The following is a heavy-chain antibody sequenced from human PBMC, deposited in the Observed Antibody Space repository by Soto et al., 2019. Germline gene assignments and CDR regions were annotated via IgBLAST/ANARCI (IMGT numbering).Heavy chain of an antibody. D-gene: IGHD2-15*01. Sequence: QVQLVQSGAEVKKPGASVKISCKASGYTFTRYTMNWVRQAPGKRLEWMGWINPDNGNTKTSQKFQDRVIITRDTSASTAYMDLSSMISEDTAVYYCARGIATCQLEPWGQGTLVTVSS. CDR1: GYTFTRYT. CDR3: ARGIATCQLEP. J-gene: IGHJ5*02. CDR2: INPDNGNT. V-gene: IGHV1-3*01.